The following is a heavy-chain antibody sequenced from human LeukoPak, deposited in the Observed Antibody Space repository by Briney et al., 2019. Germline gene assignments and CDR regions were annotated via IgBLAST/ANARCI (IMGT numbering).Heavy chain of an antibody. V-gene: IGHV4-61*02. CDR1: GGSISSGDYY. Sequence: SETLSLTCTVSGGSISSGDYYWSWIRQPAGKGLEWIGRIYTSGSTNYNPSLKSRVTMSVDTSKNQFSLKLSSVTAADTAVYYCARAVAAAGTSPFDYWGQGTLVTVSS. CDR3: ARAVAAAGTSPFDY. D-gene: IGHD6-13*01. J-gene: IGHJ4*02. CDR2: IYTSGST.